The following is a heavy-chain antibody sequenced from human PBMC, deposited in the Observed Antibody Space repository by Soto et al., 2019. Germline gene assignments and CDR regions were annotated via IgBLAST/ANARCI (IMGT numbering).Heavy chain of an antibody. V-gene: IGHV2-5*02. Sequence: QITLKESGPTLVKPTQTLTLTCTFSGFSLSTSGVGVGWIRQPPGKALEWLALIYWDDDKRYSPSLKSRLTITKDTSKNQVVLTMTNMDPVDTATYYCARTHYYDSSGYYPPGGDAFDIWGQGTMVTVSS. J-gene: IGHJ3*02. CDR3: ARTHYYDSSGYYPPGGDAFDI. D-gene: IGHD3-22*01. CDR1: GFSLSTSGVG. CDR2: IYWDDDK.